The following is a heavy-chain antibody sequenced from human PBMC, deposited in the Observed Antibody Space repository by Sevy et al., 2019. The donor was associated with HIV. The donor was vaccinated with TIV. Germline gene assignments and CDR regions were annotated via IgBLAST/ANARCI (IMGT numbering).Heavy chain of an antibody. J-gene: IGHJ4*02. CDR3: ARVGGSGSYFPMGYYFDY. CDR1: GYSISSGYY. V-gene: IGHV4-38-2*02. CDR2: IYHSGST. D-gene: IGHD3-10*01. Sequence: SETLSLTCTVSGYSISSGYYWGWIRQPPGKGLEWIGSIYHSGSTYYNPSLKSRVTISVDTSKNQFPLKLSSVTAADTAVYYCARVGGSGSYFPMGYYFDYWGQGTLVTVSS.